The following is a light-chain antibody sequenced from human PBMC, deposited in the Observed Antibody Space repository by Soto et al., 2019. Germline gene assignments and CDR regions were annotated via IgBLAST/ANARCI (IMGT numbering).Light chain of an antibody. J-gene: IGLJ2*01. V-gene: IGLV2-23*02. CDR1: SSDVGSYNL. CDR2: EVS. Sequence: QSALTQPASVSGSPGPAITISCTGTSSDVGSYNLVSWYQQHPGKAPKLMIYEVSKRPSGVSHRFSGSKSGNTASLTISGLQAEDEADYYCCSYAGSSLVVFGGGTKLTVL. CDR3: CSYAGSSLVV.